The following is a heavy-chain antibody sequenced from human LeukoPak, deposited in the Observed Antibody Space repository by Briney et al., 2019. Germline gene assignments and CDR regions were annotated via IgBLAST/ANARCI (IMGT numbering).Heavy chain of an antibody. CDR1: GGTFSNYA. D-gene: IGHD3-3*01. Sequence: SVKVSCKASGGTFSNYAISWVRQAPGQGLEWMGGIIPLLGTRNYAQKFQDRVTITADESTNTAYMELSSLRSEDTAVYYCARDSVGDIIIHGIDIWGQGTMVTVSS. J-gene: IGHJ3*02. CDR2: IIPLLGTR. V-gene: IGHV1-69*13. CDR3: ARDSVGDIIIHGIDI.